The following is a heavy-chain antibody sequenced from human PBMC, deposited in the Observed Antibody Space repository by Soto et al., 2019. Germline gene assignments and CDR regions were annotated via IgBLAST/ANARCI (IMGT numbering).Heavy chain of an antibody. J-gene: IGHJ6*03. CDR1: GFTFSGSA. CDR2: IRSKANSYAT. D-gene: IGHD6-19*01. Sequence: HPGGSLRLSCAASGFTFSGSAMHRVRQASGKGLEWVGRIRSKANSYATAYAASVKGRFTISRDDSKNTAYLQMNSLKTEDTAVYYCWNHCYSSGWYVCSYYMDVWGKGTKVTVSS. V-gene: IGHV3-73*01. CDR3: WNHCYSSGWYVCSYYMDV.